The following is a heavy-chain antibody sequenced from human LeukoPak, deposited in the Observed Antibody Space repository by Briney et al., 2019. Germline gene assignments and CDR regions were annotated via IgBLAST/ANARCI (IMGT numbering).Heavy chain of an antibody. CDR3: ARDRWELLSNSYHYCGLDV. J-gene: IGHJ6*02. Sequence: PGGSLRLSCAGSGFTFSSYAVSWARQAPGKGLEWVSTIIGSGVTTYYADSVKGRFTISRDNAKNSLYLQMNSLRAEDTAVYYCARDRWELLSNSYHYCGLDVWGQGTTVTVSS. D-gene: IGHD2-15*01. CDR1: GFTFSSYA. V-gene: IGHV3-23*01. CDR2: IIGSGVTT.